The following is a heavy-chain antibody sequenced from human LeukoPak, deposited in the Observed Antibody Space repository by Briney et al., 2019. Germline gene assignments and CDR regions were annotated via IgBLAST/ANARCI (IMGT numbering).Heavy chain of an antibody. J-gene: IGHJ4*02. Sequence: SETLSLTCTVSGGSFSSGGYYWSWIRQHPGKGLEWIGYIYYSGSTFYNPSLKSRVAISVDTSKNQFSLKLSSVTAADTAVYYCARGPLGAFSMLSEWGQGTLVTVSA. V-gene: IGHV4-31*03. CDR2: IYYSGST. D-gene: IGHD2-8*01. CDR1: GGSFSSGGYY. CDR3: ARGPLGAFSMLSE.